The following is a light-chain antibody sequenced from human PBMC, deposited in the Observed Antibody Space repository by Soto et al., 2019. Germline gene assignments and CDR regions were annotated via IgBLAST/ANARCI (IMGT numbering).Light chain of an antibody. CDR3: QQSYSTPRT. Sequence: DIQMTQSASSLSASVGDRVTITCLASQSISSYLNWYQQKPGKAPKLLIYAASSLQSGVPSRFSGSGSGTDFTLTISSLQPEDFATYYCQQSYSTPRTFGQGTKLEIK. J-gene: IGKJ2*02. CDR1: QSISSY. V-gene: IGKV1-39*01. CDR2: AAS.